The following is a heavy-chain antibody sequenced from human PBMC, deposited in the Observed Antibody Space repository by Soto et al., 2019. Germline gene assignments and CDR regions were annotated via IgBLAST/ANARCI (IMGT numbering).Heavy chain of an antibody. D-gene: IGHD1-1*01. CDR1: GFSLTDGRLG. Sequence: QVTLTESGPVLVKPTETLTLTCTVSGFSLTDGRLGVAWIRQSPGKALEWLAHIFSNDEKFYSSPLKTRLTISDATASPQVVLTMTNMDPADTATYVCSRVSRVYNWNHYDHWGQGTLVTASS. V-gene: IGHV2-26*02. J-gene: IGHJ4*02. CDR2: IFSNDEK. CDR3: SRVSRVYNWNHYDH.